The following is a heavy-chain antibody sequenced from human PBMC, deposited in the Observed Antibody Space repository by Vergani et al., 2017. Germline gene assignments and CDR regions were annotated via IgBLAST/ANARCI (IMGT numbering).Heavy chain of an antibody. CDR2: IYYSGST. CDR3: ARYGSANLPSFDY. D-gene: IGHD3-10*01. Sequence: QVRLQESGPGLVKPSETLSLICTVSGVSITTYYWSWVRQPPGKGLEWLGYIYYSGSTTYNPSLKSRLTISVDTSKNQFSLNLTSVTAADTAVYYCARYGSANLPSFDYWGQGTLVTVSS. J-gene: IGHJ4*02. V-gene: IGHV4-59*01. CDR1: GVSITTYY.